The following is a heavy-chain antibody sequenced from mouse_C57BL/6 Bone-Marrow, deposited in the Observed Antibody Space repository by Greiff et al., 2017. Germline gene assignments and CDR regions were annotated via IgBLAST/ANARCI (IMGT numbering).Heavy chain of an antibody. Sequence: QVQLQQPGAELVMPGASVKLSCKASGYTFTSYWMHWVKQRPGQGLEWIGEIDPSDSYTNYNQKFKGKSTLTVEKSSSTAYMQLSSLTSEDSAVYYCARRGKITTVVAHWYFDVWGTGTTVTVSS. CDR3: ARRGKITTVVAHWYFDV. V-gene: IGHV1-69*01. CDR2: IDPSDSYT. CDR1: GYTFTSYW. D-gene: IGHD1-1*01. J-gene: IGHJ1*03.